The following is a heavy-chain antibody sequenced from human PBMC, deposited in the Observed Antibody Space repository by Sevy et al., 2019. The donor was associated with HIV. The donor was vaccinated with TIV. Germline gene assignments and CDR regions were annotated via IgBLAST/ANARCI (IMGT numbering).Heavy chain of an antibody. CDR3: ARGTLLWFGELLRRNWFDP. V-gene: IGHV1-8*01. Sequence: ASVKVSCKASGYTFTSYDINWVRQATGQGLEWMGWMNPNSGNTGYAQKFQVRVTMTRNTSISTAYMELSSLRSEDTAVYYCARGTLLWFGELLRRNWFDPWGQGTLVTVSS. CDR1: GYTFTSYD. CDR2: MNPNSGNT. D-gene: IGHD3-10*01. J-gene: IGHJ5*02.